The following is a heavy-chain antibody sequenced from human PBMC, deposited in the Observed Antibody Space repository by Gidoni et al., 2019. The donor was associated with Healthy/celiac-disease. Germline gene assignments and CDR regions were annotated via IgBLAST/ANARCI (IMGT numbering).Heavy chain of an antibody. V-gene: IGHV4-31*03. CDR1: GGSISRGGYY. J-gene: IGHJ3*02. Sequence: QVQLQESGPGLVKPSQTLSLTCTVSGGSISRGGYYWSWIRQHPGKGLEWIGYIYYSGSTYYNPSLKSRVTISVDTSKNQFSLKLSSVTAADTAVYYCARDLGYSSGWYGAFDIWGQGTMVTVSS. CDR2: IYYSGST. D-gene: IGHD6-19*01. CDR3: ARDLGYSSGWYGAFDI.